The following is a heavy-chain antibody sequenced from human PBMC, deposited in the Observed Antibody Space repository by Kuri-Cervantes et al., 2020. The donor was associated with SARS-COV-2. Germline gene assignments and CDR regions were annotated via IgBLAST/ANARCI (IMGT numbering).Heavy chain of an antibody. CDR3: AKDYWNYEGFDY. J-gene: IGHJ4*02. D-gene: IGHD1-7*01. Sequence: SLRLSCAASGFTFDDYAMHWVRQAPGKGLEWVSGISWNSGSIGYADSVKGRFTISRDNSKNTLYLQMNSLRAEDTAVYYCAKDYWNYEGFDYWGQGTLVTVSS. V-gene: IGHV3-9*01. CDR2: ISWNSGSI. CDR1: GFTFDDYA.